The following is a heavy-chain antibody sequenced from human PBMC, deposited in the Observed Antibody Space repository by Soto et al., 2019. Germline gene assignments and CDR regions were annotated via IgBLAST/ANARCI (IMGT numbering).Heavy chain of an antibody. J-gene: IGHJ5*01. D-gene: IGHD5-12*01. V-gene: IGHV3-30*02. CDR3: ARDFMQNDGISGCLDS. CDR2: IRYDGTNK. Sequence: PGGSLRLSCVASGIIFINHAMTWVRQAPGKGLEWVAYIRYDGTNKYYADSVKGRFTVSRDNSKNTLSLQMNSLRGEDTAVYYCARDFMQNDGISGCLDSWGQGTLVTVSA. CDR1: GIIFINHA.